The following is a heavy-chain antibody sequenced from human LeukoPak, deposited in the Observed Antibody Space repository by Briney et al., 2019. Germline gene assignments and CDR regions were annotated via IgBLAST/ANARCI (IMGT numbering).Heavy chain of an antibody. CDR2: IYSGGST. V-gene: IGHV3-53*01. CDR1: GFTVSSNY. CDR3: ARAGDDSSGYYLVRH. D-gene: IGHD3-22*01. Sequence: GGSLRLSCAASGFTVSSNYMSWVRQAPGKGLEWVSVIYSGGSTYYADSVKGRFTISRDNSKNTLYLQMNSLRAEDTAVYYCARAGDDSSGYYLVRHWGQGTLVTVSS. J-gene: IGHJ4*02.